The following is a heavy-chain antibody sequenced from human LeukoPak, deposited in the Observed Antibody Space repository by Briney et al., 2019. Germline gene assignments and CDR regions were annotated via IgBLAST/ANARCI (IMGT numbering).Heavy chain of an antibody. V-gene: IGHV4-34*01. J-gene: IGHJ2*01. CDR1: GGSFSGYY. Sequence: SETLSLTCAVYGGSFSGYYWSWIRQPPGKGLEWIGEINHSGSTNYNPSLKSRVTISVDTSKNQFSLKLGSVTAADTAVYYCAREAHIAAAGKGYFDLWGRGTLVTVSS. D-gene: IGHD6-13*01. CDR3: AREAHIAAAGKGYFDL. CDR2: INHSGST.